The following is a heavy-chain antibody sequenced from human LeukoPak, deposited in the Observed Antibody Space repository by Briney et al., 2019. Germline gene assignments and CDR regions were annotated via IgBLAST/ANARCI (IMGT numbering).Heavy chain of an antibody. D-gene: IGHD2-8*01. Sequence: GASVKVSCKASGYTFTDYYIHWVRQAPGQGLEGMGWINPNSGDTNYAQNFQDRVTLTRDTSISTAYMELTNLRSDDTAVYYCARPNGAYYNWFDPWGQGTLVTVSS. V-gene: IGHV1-2*02. CDR1: GYTFTDYY. J-gene: IGHJ5*02. CDR2: INPNSGDT. CDR3: ARPNGAYYNWFDP.